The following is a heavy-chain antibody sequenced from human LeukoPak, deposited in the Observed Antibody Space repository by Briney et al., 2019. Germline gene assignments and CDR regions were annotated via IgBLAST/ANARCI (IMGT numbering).Heavy chain of an antibody. Sequence: AGGSLRLSCAASGFTFSSYAMSWVRQAPGKGLEWVSAISGSGGSTYYADSVKDRFTISRDNSKNTLYLQMNSLRAEDTAVYYCAKYIVVVPAAMGDYYYYYGMDVWGQGTTVTVSS. CDR3: AKYIVVVPAAMGDYYYYYGMDV. CDR1: GFTFSSYA. D-gene: IGHD2-2*01. CDR2: ISGSGGST. V-gene: IGHV3-23*01. J-gene: IGHJ6*02.